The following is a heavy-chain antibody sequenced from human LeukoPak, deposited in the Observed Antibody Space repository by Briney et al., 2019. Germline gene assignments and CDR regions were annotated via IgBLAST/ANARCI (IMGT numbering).Heavy chain of an antibody. J-gene: IGHJ4*02. Sequence: GGSLRLSCAASGFTFSSFGMRWVRQAPGKGLEWVSTISGSGDRTYYADSVKGRFTISRDNSKNTLFLQMNSLRAEDTAVYYCAKGYYGSGSYGWFDYWGQGTLVTVSS. V-gene: IGHV3-23*01. CDR1: GFTFSSFG. CDR3: AKGYYGSGSYGWFDY. D-gene: IGHD3-10*01. CDR2: ISGSGDRT.